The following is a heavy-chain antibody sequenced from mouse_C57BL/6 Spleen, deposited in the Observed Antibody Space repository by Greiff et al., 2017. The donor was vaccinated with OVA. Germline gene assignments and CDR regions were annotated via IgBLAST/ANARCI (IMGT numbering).Heavy chain of an antibody. V-gene: IGHV1-82*01. CDR1: GYAFSSSW. J-gene: IGHJ3*01. Sequence: VQLQQSGPELVKPGASVKISCKASGYAFSSSWMNWVKQRPGTGLEWIGRIYPGDGDTNYNGKFKGKATLTADKSSSTAYMQLSSLTSEDSAVYFCARSPLSAWFAYWGQGTLVTVSA. D-gene: IGHD1-1*01. CDR3: ARSPLSAWFAY. CDR2: IYPGDGDT.